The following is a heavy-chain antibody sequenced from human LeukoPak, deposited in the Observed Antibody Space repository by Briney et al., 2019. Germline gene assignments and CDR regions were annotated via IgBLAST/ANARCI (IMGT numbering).Heavy chain of an antibody. J-gene: IGHJ6*03. CDR2: IYTSGST. CDR1: GGSISSGSYY. D-gene: IGHD5-18*01. V-gene: IGHV4-61*02. Sequence: PSETLSLTCTVSGGSISSGSYYWSWIRQPAGKGLEWIGRIYTSGSTNYNPSRKSRVIISVDTSKNQFSLKLSSVTAADTAVYYCARAHSGVDTSMTPHYYYYYMDVWGKGTTVTISS. CDR3: ARAHSGVDTSMTPHYYYYYMDV.